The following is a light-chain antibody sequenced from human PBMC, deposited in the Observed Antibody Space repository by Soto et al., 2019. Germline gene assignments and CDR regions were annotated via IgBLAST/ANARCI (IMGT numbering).Light chain of an antibody. CDR2: KAS. J-gene: IGKJ1*01. CDR3: QHFNSYSGP. Sequence: DIQMTQSPSTLSASVGDRVTITCRASQSISSWLAWYQQRPGKAPKLLIYKASTLESGVPSRFSGSGSGTEFTLTISSLQPDDFATYYCQHFNSYSGPFGQGTK. CDR1: QSISSW. V-gene: IGKV1-5*03.